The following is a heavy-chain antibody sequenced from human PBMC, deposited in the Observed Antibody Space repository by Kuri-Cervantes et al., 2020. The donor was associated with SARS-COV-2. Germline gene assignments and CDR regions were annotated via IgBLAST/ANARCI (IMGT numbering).Heavy chain of an antibody. D-gene: IGHD2-8*01. V-gene: IGHV4-39*02. CDR2: IYYSGST. Sequence: SETLSLTCTVSGGSISSSSYYWGWIRQPPGKGLEWIGSIYYSGSTYYNPSLKSRVTISVDTSKNQFSLKLSSVTAADTAVYYCARETPPPAFVVLMVYGPRRGSSNWFDPWGQGTLVTVSS. CDR1: GGSISSSSYY. CDR3: ARETPPPAFVVLMVYGPRRGSSNWFDP. J-gene: IGHJ5*02.